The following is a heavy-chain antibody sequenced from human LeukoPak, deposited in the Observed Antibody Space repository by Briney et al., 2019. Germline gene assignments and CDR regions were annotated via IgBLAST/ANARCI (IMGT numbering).Heavy chain of an antibody. D-gene: IGHD1-26*01. V-gene: IGHV6-1*01. Sequence: SQTLSLTCAISGDSVSSNSATWDWIRQFPSRGLEWLGRTYYRSKWYNEYVPSVKSRITINPDTSKNQFSLQLNSVTPEDTAVYYCVRGGPSGSLDYWGQGTLVTVSS. J-gene: IGHJ4*02. CDR3: VRGGPSGSLDY. CDR2: TYYRSKWYN. CDR1: GDSVSSNSAT.